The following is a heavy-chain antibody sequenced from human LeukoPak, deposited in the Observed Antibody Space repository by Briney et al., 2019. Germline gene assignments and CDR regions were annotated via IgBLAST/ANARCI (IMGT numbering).Heavy chain of an antibody. V-gene: IGHV4-39*07. Sequence: SETLSLTCTVSGGSIRSSSYYWGWIRQPPGKGLEWIGSMYYSGSTYYNPSLKSRVTISEDTSKNQFSLKLSSVTAADTAVYYCARGLAYYMDVWGKGTTVTVSS. CDR2: MYYSGST. J-gene: IGHJ6*03. D-gene: IGHD6-19*01. CDR1: GGSIRSSSYY. CDR3: ARGLAYYMDV.